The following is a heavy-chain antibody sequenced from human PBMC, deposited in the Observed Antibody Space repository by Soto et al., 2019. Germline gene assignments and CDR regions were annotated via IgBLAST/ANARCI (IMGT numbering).Heavy chain of an antibody. J-gene: IGHJ4*02. CDR1: GYTFSNYG. CDR2: VSAYNRNT. Sequence: ASVKVSCKASGYTFSNYGITWVRQAPGQGLEWMGWVSAYNRNTNYAQKFEDRVTMTTDTSTGTAYMELRSLRSDDTAVYFCARGGQWDFLSDYWGQGTLVTVPS. CDR3: ARGGQWDFLSDY. D-gene: IGHD1-26*01. V-gene: IGHV1-18*04.